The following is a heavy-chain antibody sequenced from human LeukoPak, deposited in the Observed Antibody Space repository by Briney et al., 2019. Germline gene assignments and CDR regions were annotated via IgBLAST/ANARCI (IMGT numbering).Heavy chain of an antibody. V-gene: IGHV1-2*02. Sequence: GASVKVSCKASGYTFTGYYMHWVRQAPGQGLEWMGWINPNSGGTNYAQKFQGRVTMTRDTSISTAYMELSRLRSDDTAVYYCARDLGTVGEYYFDYWGQGILVTVSA. CDR2: INPNSGGT. D-gene: IGHD3-10*01. CDR1: GYTFTGYY. CDR3: ARDLGTVGEYYFDY. J-gene: IGHJ4*02.